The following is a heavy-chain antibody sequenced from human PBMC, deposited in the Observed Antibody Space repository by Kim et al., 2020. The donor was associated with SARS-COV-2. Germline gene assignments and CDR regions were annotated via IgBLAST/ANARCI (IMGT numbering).Heavy chain of an antibody. CDR3: ARESRYGDSPY. D-gene: IGHD4-17*01. Sequence: TYYNPPLKSRVTISVDTAKNQFSLKLSSVTAADTAVYYCARESRYGDSPYWGQGTLVTVSS. J-gene: IGHJ4*02. V-gene: IGHV4-30-2*04. CDR2: T.